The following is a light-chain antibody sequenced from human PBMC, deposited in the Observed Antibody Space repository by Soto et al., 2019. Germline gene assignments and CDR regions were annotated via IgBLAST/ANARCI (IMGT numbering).Light chain of an antibody. V-gene: IGKV1-9*01. CDR1: QGISSY. Sequence: IQLTQSPSSLSASVGDRVTITCRASQGISSYLAWYQQKPGKAPKLLIYAASTLQSGVPSRFIGSGSGTDFALTISSLPPEDFATYYCQQLNSYPRITFGGGTKVEIK. CDR2: AAS. J-gene: IGKJ4*01. CDR3: QQLNSYPRIT.